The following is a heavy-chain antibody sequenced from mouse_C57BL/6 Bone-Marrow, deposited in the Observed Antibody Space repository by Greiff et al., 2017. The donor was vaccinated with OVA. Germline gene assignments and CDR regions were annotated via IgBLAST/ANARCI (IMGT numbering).Heavy chain of an antibody. CDR2: IDPETGGT. D-gene: IGHD1-1*01. CDR3: TRALYGSSYCWYFDV. V-gene: IGHV1-15*01. Sequence: LVESGAELVRPGASVTLSCKASGYTFTDYEMHWVKQTPVHGLEWIGAIDPETGGTAYNQKFKGKAILTADKSSSTAYMELRSLTSEDSAVYYCTRALYGSSYCWYFDVWGTGTTVTVSS. CDR1: GYTFTDYE. J-gene: IGHJ1*03.